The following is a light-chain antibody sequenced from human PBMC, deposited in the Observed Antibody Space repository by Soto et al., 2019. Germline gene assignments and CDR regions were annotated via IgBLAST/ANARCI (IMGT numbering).Light chain of an antibody. Sequence: EIVLTQSPGTLSLSPGERATLSCRASQSVSSNYLVWYQQKPGQAPRLLIYGASSRATGIPDRFSGSGSGTDFTLTISRLEPEDFAVYYCQQFGRLPQPFGQGTKVEIK. CDR2: GAS. J-gene: IGKJ1*01. CDR1: QSVSSNY. CDR3: QQFGRLPQP. V-gene: IGKV3-20*01.